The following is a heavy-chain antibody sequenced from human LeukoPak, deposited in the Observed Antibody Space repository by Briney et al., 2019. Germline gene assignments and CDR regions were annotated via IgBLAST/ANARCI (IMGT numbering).Heavy chain of an antibody. CDR2: ISGSGDST. V-gene: IGHV3-23*01. J-gene: IGHJ6*03. D-gene: IGHD3-16*01. CDR1: GFTFSNSA. Sequence: GGSLRLSCAASGFTFSNSAMSWVRQAPGKGLEWVSAISGSGDSTYYADSVKGRFTISRDNSKNTLYLQMNSLRAEDTAVYYCARDSRGLGADRDYMDVWGKGTTVTISS. CDR3: ARDSRGLGADRDYMDV.